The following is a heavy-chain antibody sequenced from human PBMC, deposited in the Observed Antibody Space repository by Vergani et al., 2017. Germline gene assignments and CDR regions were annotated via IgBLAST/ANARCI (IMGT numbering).Heavy chain of an antibody. J-gene: IGHJ3*02. Sequence: EVQVLESGGGLVQPGGSLSLSCVASGFTFSSHAMSWVRQAPGKGLEWVSAISGSGGTTYYADSVKGRFTISRDNSKNTVYLQMTSLRAEDTAVYYCAKVNLRSRQYDAFDIWGQGTMVTVSS. CDR2: ISGSGGTT. D-gene: IGHD1-7*01. CDR3: AKVNLRSRQYDAFDI. CDR1: GFTFSSHA. V-gene: IGHV3-23*01.